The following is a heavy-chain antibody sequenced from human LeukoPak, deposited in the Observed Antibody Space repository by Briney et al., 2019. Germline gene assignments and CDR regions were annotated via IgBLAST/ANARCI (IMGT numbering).Heavy chain of an antibody. J-gene: IGHJ4*02. CDR3: XRKSHQRGYGGYDY. D-gene: IGHD5-12*01. CDR1: GGSISSYY. V-gene: IGHV4-59*12. CDR2: IYYSGST. Sequence: SETLSLTCTVSGGSISSYYWSWIRQPPGKGLEWIGYIYYSGSTNYNPSLKSRVTISVDTSKNQFSLNLNSVTAADSAVYYCXRKSHQRGYGGYDYWGQGTLVTVSS.